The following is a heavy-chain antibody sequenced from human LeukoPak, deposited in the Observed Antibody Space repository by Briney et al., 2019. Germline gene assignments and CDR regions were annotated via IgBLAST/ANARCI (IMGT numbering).Heavy chain of an antibody. Sequence: PSQTLFLTCTVSGGSISSGGYYWSWIRQHPGKGLEWIGYIYYSGSTYYNPSLKSRVTISVDTSKNQFSLKLSSVTAADTAVYYCAREDRLYYYYGMDVWGQGTTVTVSS. CDR2: IYYSGST. CDR1: GGSISSGGYY. V-gene: IGHV4-31*03. J-gene: IGHJ6*02. CDR3: AREDRLYYYYGMDV.